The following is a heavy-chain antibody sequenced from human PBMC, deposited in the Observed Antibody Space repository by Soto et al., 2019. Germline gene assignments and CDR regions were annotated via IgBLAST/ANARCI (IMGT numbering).Heavy chain of an antibody. D-gene: IGHD3-22*01. Sequence: GASVKVSCKASGYTFTSYYMHWVRQAPGQGLEWMGIINPSGGSTSYAQKFQGRVTMTRDTSTSTVYMELSSLRSEDTAVYYCARVSLSGYYDSSGYYFDYWGQGTLVTVSS. V-gene: IGHV1-46*01. CDR3: ARVSLSGYYDSSGYYFDY. J-gene: IGHJ4*02. CDR2: INPSGGST. CDR1: GYTFTSYY.